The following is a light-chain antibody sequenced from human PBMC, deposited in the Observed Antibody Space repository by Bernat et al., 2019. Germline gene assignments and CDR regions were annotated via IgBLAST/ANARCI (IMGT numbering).Light chain of an antibody. V-gene: IGKV2D-29*01. J-gene: IGKJ2*01. CDR3: MQSILLPYT. CDR2: EVS. CDR1: QSLSHTDGRTY. Sequence: VMTQTPLVLSVTLGQPASISCKSSQSLSHTDGRTYLSWYLQKAGQPPQVLIYEVSNRFSGVADRFSGSGSGTDFTLRISRVEAEDVGFYYCMQSILLPYTFGQETKLEIK.